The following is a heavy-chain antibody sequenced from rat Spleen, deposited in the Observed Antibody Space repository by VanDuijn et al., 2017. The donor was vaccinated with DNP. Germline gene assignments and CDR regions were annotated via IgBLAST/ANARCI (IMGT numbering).Heavy chain of an antibody. CDR1: GFTFSDYN. V-gene: IGHV5-7*01. Sequence: EVQLVESGGGLVQPGRSLKLSCEASGFTFSDYNMAWVRQAPTEGLEWVATISGSGVSTYYRDSVKGRFTISRDNAKSTLYLQMDSLRSEDTATYYCATLTLFDYWGQGVMVTVSS. J-gene: IGHJ2*01. D-gene: IGHD3-4*01. CDR2: ISGSGVST. CDR3: ATLTLFDY.